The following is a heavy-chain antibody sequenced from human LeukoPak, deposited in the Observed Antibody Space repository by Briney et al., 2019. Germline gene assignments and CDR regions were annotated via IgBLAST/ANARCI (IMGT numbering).Heavy chain of an antibody. V-gene: IGHV3-23*01. J-gene: IGHJ4*02. Sequence: PGGSLRLSCAASGFTFSSYAMSWVRQAPGKGLEWVSAISGSGGSTYYADSVKGRFTISRDNSKNTLYLQMNSLRAEDTAVYYCAKTAYCGGDCYSGFGYRGQGTLVTVSS. CDR2: ISGSGGST. D-gene: IGHD2-21*02. CDR1: GFTFSSYA. CDR3: AKTAYCGGDCYSGFGY.